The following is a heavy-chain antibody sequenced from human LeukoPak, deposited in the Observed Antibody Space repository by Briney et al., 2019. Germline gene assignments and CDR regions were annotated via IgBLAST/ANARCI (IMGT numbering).Heavy chain of an antibody. CDR3: ARRTYYDFWSGSEAFDI. Sequence: ASVKVSCKASGYTFTGYYMHWVRQAPGQGLEWMGWINPNSGGTNYAQKFQGRVTMTRDTSISTAYMELSRLRSDDTAVYYCARRTYYDFWSGSEAFDIWGQGTMVTVSS. V-gene: IGHV1-2*02. CDR2: INPNSGGT. CDR1: GYTFTGYY. D-gene: IGHD3-3*01. J-gene: IGHJ3*02.